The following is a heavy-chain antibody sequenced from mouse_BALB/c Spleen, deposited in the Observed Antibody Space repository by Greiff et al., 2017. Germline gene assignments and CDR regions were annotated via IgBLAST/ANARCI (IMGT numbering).Heavy chain of an antibody. Sequence: QVQLKESGPDLVAPSQNLSITCTVSGFSLISYGVHWVRQPPGKGPEWLVVIWSDGSTTYNSALKSRLSISKDNSKSQVFLKMNSLQTDDTAMYYCARAGTKGGFYYAMDYWGQGTSVTVSS. V-gene: IGHV2-6-2*01. CDR1: GFSLISYG. D-gene: IGHD4-1*01. CDR2: IWSDGST. J-gene: IGHJ4*01. CDR3: ARAGTKGGFYYAMDY.